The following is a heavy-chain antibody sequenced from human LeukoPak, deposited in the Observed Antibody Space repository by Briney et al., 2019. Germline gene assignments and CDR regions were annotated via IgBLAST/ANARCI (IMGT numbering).Heavy chain of an antibody. J-gene: IGHJ4*02. CDR2: IGSDGGGI. Sequence: GGSLRLSCVAFGFTFSTYAMTWVRQAPGKGLEWVSVIGSDGGGIHYADSVEGRFAISRDNSINTLYLQMNSLRGEDTAVYYCARYSPPTTVVTRFFDYWGQGTLVTVSS. CDR3: ARYSPPTTVVTRFFDY. V-gene: IGHV3-23*01. D-gene: IGHD4-23*01. CDR1: GFTFSTYA.